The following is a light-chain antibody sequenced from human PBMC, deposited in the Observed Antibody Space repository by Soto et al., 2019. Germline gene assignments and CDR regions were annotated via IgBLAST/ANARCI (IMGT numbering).Light chain of an antibody. CDR1: QGSGND. CDR3: LQDHNYPHT. J-gene: IGKJ1*01. CDR2: AVS. V-gene: IGKV1-6*01. Sequence: AIQMTQSPSSLSASVGDRVTITCRASQGSGNDLGWYQQRPGKAPKVLIYAVSTLQYGVPPRFSGSVSGTEFTLTIASLQPEDSATYYCLQDHNYPHTFGQGTRVAIK.